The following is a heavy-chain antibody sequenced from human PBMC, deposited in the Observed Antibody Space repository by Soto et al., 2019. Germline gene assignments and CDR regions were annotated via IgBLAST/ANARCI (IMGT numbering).Heavy chain of an antibody. Sequence: QVQLVQSGAELMQPGSSVKVSCKASGGTFSSYSINWVRQAPGQGLEWMVDISPSCGTANYAQKFQGRVTITADESTSTADMGLSSQSSEDTAVYYCARDVVRHSGGIDYWGPGTRVPASS. D-gene: IGHD3-16*01. CDR1: GGTFSSYS. CDR3: ARDVVRHSGGIDY. J-gene: IGHJ4*01. CDR2: ISPSCGTA. V-gene: IGHV1-69*01.